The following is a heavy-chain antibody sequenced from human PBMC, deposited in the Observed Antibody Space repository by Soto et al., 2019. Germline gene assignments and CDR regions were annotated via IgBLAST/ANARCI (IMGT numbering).Heavy chain of an antibody. Sequence: GASVTVSCKASGYTFTGYYINWGRQAPGQGLAWLGWINPNTGGTNYAQKFQGWATMTRDTPISTAYMELSSLRYNDTAVYYCASDPHFCPSAGTYVYYGIDVWCQGTTVTVCS. CDR1: GYTFTGYY. CDR3: ASDPHFCPSAGTYVYYGIDV. D-gene: IGHD6-13*01. V-gene: IGHV1-2*04. J-gene: IGHJ6*02. CDR2: INPNTGGT.